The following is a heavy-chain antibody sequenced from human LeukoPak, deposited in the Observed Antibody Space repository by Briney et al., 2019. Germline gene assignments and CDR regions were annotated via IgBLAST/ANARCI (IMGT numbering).Heavy chain of an antibody. CDR1: GDSFTSYY. J-gene: IGHJ6*03. Sequence: ASVKVSCKASGDSFTSYYMHWVRQAPGQGLEWMGIINPSGGSTSYAQKFQGRVTMTRDTSTSTVYMELSSLRSEDTAVYYCARGGFRIAAAGTSSAPYYYYYMDVWGKGTTVTISS. CDR2: INPSGGST. V-gene: IGHV1-46*01. D-gene: IGHD6-13*01. CDR3: ARGGFRIAAAGTSSAPYYYYYMDV.